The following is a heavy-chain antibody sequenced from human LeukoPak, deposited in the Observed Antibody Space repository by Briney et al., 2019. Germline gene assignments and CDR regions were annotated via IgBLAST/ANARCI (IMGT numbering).Heavy chain of an antibody. CDR2: INPNSGGT. V-gene: IGHV1-2*06. J-gene: IGHJ6*02. CDR1: GYTFTGYY. Sequence: ASVKVSCKASGYTFTGYYMHWVRQAPGQGLEWMGRINPNSGGTNYAQKFQGRVTMTRDTSISTAYMELRSLRSDDTAVYYCARVDPLGVRFLEWFADYYYGMDVWGQGTTVTVSS. D-gene: IGHD3-3*01. CDR3: ARVDPLGVRFLEWFADYYYGMDV.